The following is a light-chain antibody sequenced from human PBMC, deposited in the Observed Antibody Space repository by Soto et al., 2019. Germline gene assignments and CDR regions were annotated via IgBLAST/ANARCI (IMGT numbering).Light chain of an antibody. CDR2: DVF. V-gene: IGLV2-11*01. CDR3: CSQAGSYTLI. J-gene: IGLJ2*01. Sequence: QAVVTQPRSVSGSPGQSVTISCTGTSSDVGGYDYVSWYQQHPGKAPKLIIYDVFKRPSGVPARFSGSKSGNTASLTISGLQAEDEADYHCCSQAGSYTLIFGGGTKVTVL. CDR1: SSDVGGYDY.